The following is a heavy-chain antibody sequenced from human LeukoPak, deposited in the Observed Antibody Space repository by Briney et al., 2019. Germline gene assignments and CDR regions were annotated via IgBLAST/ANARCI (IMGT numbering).Heavy chain of an antibody. CDR1: GGSISSSSYY. CDR3: ARTKTRWDFDSNQGYYYMDV. Sequence: PSETLSLTCTVSGGSISSSSYYWGWIRQPPGKGLEWIGSVYYSGYTYYNPSLKSRVTISVDTSKNQFSLKLSSVTAADTAVYYCARTKTRWDFDSNQGYYYMDVWGKGTTVTVSS. D-gene: IGHD3-9*01. CDR2: VYYSGYT. J-gene: IGHJ6*03. V-gene: IGHV4-39*07.